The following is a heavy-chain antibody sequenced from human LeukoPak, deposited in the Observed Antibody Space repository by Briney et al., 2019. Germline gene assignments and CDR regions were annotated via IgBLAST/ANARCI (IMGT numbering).Heavy chain of an antibody. D-gene: IGHD2-2*01. V-gene: IGHV4-59*01. CDR3: ARAKGSCSSTSCYYAFDI. CDR2: IYYSGST. J-gene: IGHJ3*02. CDR1: GGSISSYY. Sequence: PSETLSLTCTVSGGSISSYYWSWIRQPPGKGLEWIGYIYYSGSTNYNPSLKSRVTISVDTSKNQFSLKLSSVTAADTAVYYCARAKGSCSSTSCYYAFDIWGQGTMVTVSS.